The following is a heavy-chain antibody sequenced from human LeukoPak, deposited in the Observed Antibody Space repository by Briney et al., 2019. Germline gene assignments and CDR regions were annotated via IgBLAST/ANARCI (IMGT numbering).Heavy chain of an antibody. V-gene: IGHV3-11*01. CDR2: ISTSGDII. D-gene: IGHD3-10*01. J-gene: IGHJ5*02. CDR1: GFTFSDYY. CDR3: ATSSGSSA. Sequence: GGSLRLSCAASGFTFSDYYMSWFRQAPGKGLEWVSYISTSGDIIHYTDSVKGRFTISRDDARNSLYLQMNSLRAEDSAVYYCATSSGSSAWGQGTLVTVSS.